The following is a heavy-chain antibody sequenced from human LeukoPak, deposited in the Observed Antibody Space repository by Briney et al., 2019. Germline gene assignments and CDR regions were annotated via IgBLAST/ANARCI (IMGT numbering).Heavy chain of an antibody. D-gene: IGHD1-26*01. CDR2: VHLNGAT. CDR1: GGSITTTNW. V-gene: IGHV4-4*02. CDR3: TRESGAFSPFGF. J-gene: IGHJ4*02. Sequence: PSGTLSLTCAVSGGSITTTNWWSWVRQPPGKGLEWIGEVHLNGATNYNPSLESRFSMSIDKSNNHLSLEVTSVTAADTAMYYCTRESGAFSPFGFWGQGTLVTVPP.